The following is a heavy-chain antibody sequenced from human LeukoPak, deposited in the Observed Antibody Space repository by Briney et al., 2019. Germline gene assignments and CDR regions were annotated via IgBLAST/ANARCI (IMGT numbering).Heavy chain of an antibody. V-gene: IGHV3-48*03. CDR1: AFPVGSYE. CDR3: ARWLGAITHFDY. CDR2: ISSSGSTI. Sequence: PGGSLRLSYAPAAFPVGSYEMDCVRQAPGKGLEWVSYISSSGSTIYYADSVKGRFTISRDNAKNSLYLQMNSLRAEDPALYYFARWLGAITHFDYWGQGTLVTVSS. D-gene: IGHD3-10*01. J-gene: IGHJ4*02.